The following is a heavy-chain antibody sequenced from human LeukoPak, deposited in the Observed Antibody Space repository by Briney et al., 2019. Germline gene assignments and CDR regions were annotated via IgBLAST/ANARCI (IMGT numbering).Heavy chain of an antibody. CDR2: MNPNSGNT. V-gene: IGHV1-8*01. J-gene: IGHJ3*02. CDR3: ARLGHIVVVTANAGAFDI. D-gene: IGHD2-21*02. CDR1: GYTFTSYD. Sequence: ASVKVSCKASGYTFTSYDINWVRQATGQGLGWMGWMNPNSGNTGYAQKFQGRVTMTRNTSISTAYMELSSLRSEDTAVYYCARLGHIVVVTANAGAFDIWGQGTMVTVSS.